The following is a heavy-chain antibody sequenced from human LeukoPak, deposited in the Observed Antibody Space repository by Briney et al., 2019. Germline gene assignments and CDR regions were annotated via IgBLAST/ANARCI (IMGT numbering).Heavy chain of an antibody. CDR3: AYFYLDY. CDR1: GSSINNGFSY. J-gene: IGHJ4*02. V-gene: IGHV3-15*01. Sequence: KPSETLSLTCTVSGSSINNGFSYWSWIRQSPGKGLEWVGRIKSKSDGGTADYAEPVKGRFTISRDDSKNTLYLQMNSLKTEDTAVYYCAYFYLDYWGQGTLVTVSS. CDR2: IKSKSDGGTA. D-gene: IGHD2/OR15-2a*01.